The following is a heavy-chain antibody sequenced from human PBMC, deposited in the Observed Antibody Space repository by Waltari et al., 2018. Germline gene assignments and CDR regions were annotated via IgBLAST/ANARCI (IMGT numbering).Heavy chain of an antibody. D-gene: IGHD6-13*01. CDR2: TNPNSGGT. V-gene: IGHV1-2*02. CDR1: GYTFTGSY. CDR3: ARDAIIAAANTIDY. J-gene: IGHJ4*02. Sequence: QVQLVQSGAEVKKPGASVKVSCKASGYTFTGSYMHWVRQDPGQGLEWMGWTNPNSGGTNYAQKFQGRVTMTRDTSISTAYMELSRLRSDDTAVYYCARDAIIAAANTIDYWGQGTLVTVSS.